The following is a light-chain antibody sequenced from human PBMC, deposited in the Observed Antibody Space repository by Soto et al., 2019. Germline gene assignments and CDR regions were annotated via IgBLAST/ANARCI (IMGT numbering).Light chain of an antibody. CDR3: CSYAGSYTSVI. V-gene: IGLV2-11*01. CDR1: SSDVGAYNY. J-gene: IGLJ2*01. Sequence: SALTQPRSVSGSPGQSVTISCTGTSSDVGAYNYVSWYQQHPGKAPKLMIYDVSKRPSGVPDRFSGSKSGNTASLTISGLQAEDEADYCCCSYAGSYTSVIFGGGTKLTVL. CDR2: DVS.